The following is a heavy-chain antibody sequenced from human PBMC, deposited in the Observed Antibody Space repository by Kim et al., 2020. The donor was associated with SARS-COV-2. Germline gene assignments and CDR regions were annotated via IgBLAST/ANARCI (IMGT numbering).Heavy chain of an antibody. CDR2: ISSNGGST. J-gene: IGHJ4*02. CDR1: GFTFSSYA. Sequence: GGSLRLSCSASGFTFSSYAMHWVRQAPGKGLEYVSAISSNGGSTYYADSVKGRFTISRDNSKNTLYLQMSSLRAEDTAVYYCVKDYLLRYFDWLLSSVGTGYFDYWGQGTLVTVSS. D-gene: IGHD3-9*01. V-gene: IGHV3-64D*06. CDR3: VKDYLLRYFDWLLSSVGTGYFDY.